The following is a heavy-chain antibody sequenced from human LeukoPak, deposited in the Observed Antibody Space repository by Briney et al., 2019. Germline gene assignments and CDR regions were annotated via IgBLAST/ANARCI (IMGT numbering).Heavy chain of an antibody. CDR3: ARQDDYGDYLKMSAFDI. Sequence: SQTLSLTCTVSGDSISSGGYYWNWIRQPPGKGLEWIGYIYHSGITNYNPSLKSRVTISLDTSKNQFSLKLSSVTAADTAVYYCARQDDYGDYLKMSAFDIWGQGTMVTVSS. CDR1: GDSISSGGYY. D-gene: IGHD4-17*01. CDR2: IYHSGIT. J-gene: IGHJ3*02. V-gene: IGHV4-30-2*01.